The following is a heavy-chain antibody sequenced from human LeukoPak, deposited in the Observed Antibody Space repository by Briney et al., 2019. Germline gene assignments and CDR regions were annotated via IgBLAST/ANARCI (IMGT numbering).Heavy chain of an antibody. CDR1: GGSFSGYC. J-gene: IGHJ6*02. Sequence: PSETLSLTCAVYGGSFSGYCWSWIRQPPGKGLEWIGEINHSGSTNYNPSLKSRVTISVDTSKNQFSLKLSSVTAADTAVYYCARGRVVPAAILYYYYGMDVWGQGTTVTVSS. D-gene: IGHD2-2*01. CDR2: INHSGST. V-gene: IGHV4-34*01. CDR3: ARGRVVPAAILYYYYGMDV.